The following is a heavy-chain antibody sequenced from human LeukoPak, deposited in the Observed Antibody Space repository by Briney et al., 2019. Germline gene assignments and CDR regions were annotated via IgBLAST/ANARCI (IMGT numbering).Heavy chain of an antibody. J-gene: IGHJ4*02. CDR2: IDTKGTRT. V-gene: IGHV3-23*01. D-gene: IGHD5-12*01. CDR1: GFTFDDYA. Sequence: GGSLRLSCAASGFTFDDYAMHWVRQAPGKGLEWVSGIDTKGTRTYYADSVKGRFTISRDNSKNTLFLQLNSLRAEDTAVYYCVKEVVATIPPLWGQGTLVTVSS. CDR3: VKEVVATIPPL.